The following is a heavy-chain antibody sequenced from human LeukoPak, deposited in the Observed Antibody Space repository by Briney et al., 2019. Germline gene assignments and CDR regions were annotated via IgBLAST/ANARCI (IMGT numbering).Heavy chain of an antibody. D-gene: IGHD3-3*01. CDR3: ARHALTYYDFWSGNAPLDY. J-gene: IGHJ4*02. CDR2: IYYSGST. CDR1: GGSISSSSYY. V-gene: IGHV4-39*01. Sequence: SETLSLTCTVSGGSISSSSYYWGWIRQPPGTGLEWIGSIYYSGSTYYNPSLKSRVTISVDTSKSQFSLKLSSVTAADTAVYYCARHALTYYDFWSGNAPLDYWGQGTLVTVSS.